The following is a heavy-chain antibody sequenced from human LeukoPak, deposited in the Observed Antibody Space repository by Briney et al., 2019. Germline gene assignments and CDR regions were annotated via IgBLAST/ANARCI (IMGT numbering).Heavy chain of an antibody. J-gene: IGHJ3*02. CDR1: GGSFFDYY. Sequence: SETLSLTYTVSGGSFFDYYWTWIRQPAGKGLEWIGCIYSSGNTNYNPSLKSRVTMSVDTSKNQFSLRLRSATAADTAIYYCARSSGYSEAFDIWGQGTMVTVSS. CDR2: IYSSGNT. D-gene: IGHD3-22*01. V-gene: IGHV4-4*07. CDR3: ARSSGYSEAFDI.